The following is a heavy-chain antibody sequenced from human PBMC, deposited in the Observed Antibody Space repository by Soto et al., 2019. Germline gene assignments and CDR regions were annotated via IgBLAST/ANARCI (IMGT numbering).Heavy chain of an antibody. V-gene: IGHV3-64D*06. CDR1: VFVVSEYT. Sequence: PGGSLRLACSASVFVVSEYTIYWVRQVPGKGLEAISAVSTIGRSTYYADSVKDRFTISRDNSKNTLFLQMGSLRPEDTAIYYCVKQAHGLDGVAFDYWGQGTQVTVSS. CDR2: VSTIGRST. J-gene: IGHJ4*02. CDR3: VKQAHGLDGVAFDY. D-gene: IGHD2-15*01.